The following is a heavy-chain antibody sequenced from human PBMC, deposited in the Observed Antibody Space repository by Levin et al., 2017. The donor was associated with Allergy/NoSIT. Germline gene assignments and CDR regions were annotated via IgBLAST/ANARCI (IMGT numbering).Heavy chain of an antibody. J-gene: IGHJ6*03. V-gene: IGHV5-51*01. D-gene: IGHD2/OR15-2a*01. CDR3: ARRSTRDYYYYMDV. CDR1: GYSFTSYW. Sequence: RGESLKISCQGSGYSFTSYWIGWVRQMPGKGLEWMGIIYPGDSDTRYSPSFQGQVTISADKSISTAYLQWSSLKASDTAIYYCARRSTRDYYYYMDVWGKGTTVTVSS. CDR2: IYPGDSDT.